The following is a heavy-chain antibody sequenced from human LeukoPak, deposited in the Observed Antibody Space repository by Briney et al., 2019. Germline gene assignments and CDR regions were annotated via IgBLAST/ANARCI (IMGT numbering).Heavy chain of an antibody. D-gene: IGHD6-13*01. CDR3: ARGETSSSWSTFDY. CDR1: GFTLSSYW. Sequence: GGSLRLSCAASGFTLSSYWMHWVRQAPGKGLVWVSRINGDGSSTTYADSVKGRFTISRDNAKNTVYMQMNSLRVEDTAVYYCARGETSSSWSTFDYWGQGTLVTVSS. V-gene: IGHV3-74*01. J-gene: IGHJ4*02. CDR2: INGDGSST.